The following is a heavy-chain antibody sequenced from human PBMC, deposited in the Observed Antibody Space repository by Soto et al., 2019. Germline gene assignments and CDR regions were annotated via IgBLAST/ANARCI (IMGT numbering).Heavy chain of an antibody. CDR2: IIPIFGTA. Sequence: QVQLVQSGAEVTKPGSSVKVSCKASGGTFSSYAISWVRQAPGHGLDWMGGIIPIFGTANYAQKFQGRVTITADESTSTASMELSSLRSDDKAVYYCARQHTRGGYCYSWGQGTMVIVSS. CDR3: ARQHTRGGYCYS. CDR1: GGTFSSYA. D-gene: IGHD2-21*01. J-gene: IGHJ4*02. V-gene: IGHV1-69*01.